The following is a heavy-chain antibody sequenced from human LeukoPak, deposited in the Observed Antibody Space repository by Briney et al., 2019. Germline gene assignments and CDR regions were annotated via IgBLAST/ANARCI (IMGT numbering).Heavy chain of an antibody. J-gene: IGHJ4*02. V-gene: IGHV1-69*13. CDR3: ASSRDQNRLYSGYDCLCVDY. D-gene: IGHD5-12*01. CDR1: GGTFSSYA. Sequence: SVKVSCKASGGTFSSYAISWVRQAPGQGLEWMGGIIPIFGTANYAQKFQGRVTITADESTSTAYMGLSSLRSEDTAVYYCASSRDQNRLYSGYDCLCVDYWGQGTLVTVSS. CDR2: IIPIFGTA.